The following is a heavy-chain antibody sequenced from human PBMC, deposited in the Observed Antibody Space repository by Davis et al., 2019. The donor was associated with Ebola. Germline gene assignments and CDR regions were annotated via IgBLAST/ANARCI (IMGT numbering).Heavy chain of an antibody. CDR2: INHSGST. D-gene: IGHD2-2*01. V-gene: IGHV4-39*07. CDR3: ARGRRVCSSTSCYSYYYYGMDV. CDR1: GCSISSSSYY. J-gene: IGHJ6*02. Sequence: SETLSLTFTVSGCSISSSSYYWASICQPPGTGLEWMGEINHSGSTNYNPSLKSRVTISVDTSKNQFSLKLSSVTAADTAVYYCARGRRVCSSTSCYSYYYYGMDVWGQGTTVTVSS.